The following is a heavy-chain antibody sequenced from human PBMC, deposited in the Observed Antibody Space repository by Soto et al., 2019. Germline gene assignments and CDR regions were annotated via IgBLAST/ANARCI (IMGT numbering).Heavy chain of an antibody. Sequence: WGSLRLSCAASGFTFSSYAMHCVRQAPGKGLEWVAVISYDGSNKYYADSVKGRFTISRDNSKNTLYLQVNSLRAEDTAVYYCARDVAYTLSKPYDFWSGYYASYYYYGMDVWGQGTTVTVSS. V-gene: IGHV3-30-3*01. D-gene: IGHD3-3*01. CDR3: ARDVAYTLSKPYDFWSGYYASYYYYGMDV. J-gene: IGHJ6*02. CDR1: GFTFSSYA. CDR2: ISYDGSNK.